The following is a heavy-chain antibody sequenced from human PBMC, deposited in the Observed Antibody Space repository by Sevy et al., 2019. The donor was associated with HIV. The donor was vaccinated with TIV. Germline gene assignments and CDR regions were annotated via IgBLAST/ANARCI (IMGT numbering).Heavy chain of an antibody. D-gene: IGHD3-16*02. V-gene: IGHV3-7*01. J-gene: IGHJ4*02. CDR3: ARINLGGNYDYVWGSYRYNYEFDL. CDR2: IKEDGNEK. CDR1: GFVFSSFW. Sequence: GGSLRLSCAASGFVFSSFWMSWVRQAPGKGPEWVANIKEDGNEKYYVDSVKGRFIISRDNAKNTVYLQMNSLRVEDTAVNYCARINLGGNYDYVWGSYRYNYEFDLWGQGTPVTVSS.